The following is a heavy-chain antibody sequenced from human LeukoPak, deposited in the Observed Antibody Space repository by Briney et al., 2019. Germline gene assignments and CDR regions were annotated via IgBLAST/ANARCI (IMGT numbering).Heavy chain of an antibody. J-gene: IGHJ4*02. CDR2: IYYSGST. Sequence: YPSETLSLTCTVSGGSISSGDYYWSWIRQPPGKGLEWIGYIYYSGSTYYNPSLKSRVTISVDTSKNQFSLKLSSVTAADTAVYYCASRRGGGRYGSYYGENDYWGQGTLVTVSS. CDR1: GGSISSGDYY. V-gene: IGHV4-30-4*01. CDR3: ASRRGGGRYGSYYGENDY. D-gene: IGHD1-26*01.